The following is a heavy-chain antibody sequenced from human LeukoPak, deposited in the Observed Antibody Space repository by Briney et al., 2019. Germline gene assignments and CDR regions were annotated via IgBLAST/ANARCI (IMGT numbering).Heavy chain of an antibody. Sequence: PGRSLRLSCAASGFTFDDYAMHWVRQAPGKGLEWVSGISWNSGSIGYADSVKGRFTISRDNAKNSLYLQINSLRAEDTAVYYCARVLLGATTINYYYYYMDVWGKGTTVTVSS. J-gene: IGHJ6*03. CDR1: GFTFDDYA. CDR2: ISWNSGSI. D-gene: IGHD1-26*01. CDR3: ARVLLGATTINYYYYYMDV. V-gene: IGHV3-9*01.